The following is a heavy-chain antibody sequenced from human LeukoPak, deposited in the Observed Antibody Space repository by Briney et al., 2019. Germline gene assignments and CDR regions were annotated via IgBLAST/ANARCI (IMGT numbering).Heavy chain of an antibody. D-gene: IGHD1-7*01. V-gene: IGHV3-33*08. J-gene: IGHJ4*02. CDR1: GFTFSSYA. CDR2: IWYDGSNK. CDR3: ATGTTEYYFDY. Sequence: GGSLRLSCAASGFTFSSYAMHWVRQAPGKGLEWVAVIWYDGSNKYYADSVKGRFTISRDNSKNTLYLQMNSLRAEDTAVYYCATGTTEYYFDYWGQGTLVTVSS.